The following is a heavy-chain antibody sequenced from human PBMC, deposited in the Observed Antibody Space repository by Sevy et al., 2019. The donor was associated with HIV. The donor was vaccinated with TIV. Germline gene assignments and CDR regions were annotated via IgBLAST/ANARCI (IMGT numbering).Heavy chain of an antibody. CDR2: MSPKSGNT. J-gene: IGHJ6*02. CDR1: GDTFTTYD. Sequence: ASVKVSCKASGDTFTTYDINWVRQATGQGLEWMGWMSPKSGNTGFAQKFQGRLTMTRDTSISTAFMELSSLRSEDTAVYYCASGGSGDAWNYEYYYYGMAVWGQGTTVTVSS. D-gene: IGHD1-7*01. CDR3: ASGGSGDAWNYEYYYYGMAV. V-gene: IGHV1-8*02.